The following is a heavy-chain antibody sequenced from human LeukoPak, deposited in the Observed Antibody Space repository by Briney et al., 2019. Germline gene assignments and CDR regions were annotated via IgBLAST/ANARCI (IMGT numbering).Heavy chain of an antibody. J-gene: IGHJ4*02. CDR1: GFTFSSYT. CDR2: ISSSSSYV. D-gene: IGHD6-13*01. CDR3: ARGRRRIAAAGATPPAPYFDY. Sequence: GGSLRLSCAASGFTFSSYTMNWVRQAPGKGLEWVSSISSSSSYVYYADSVKGRFTISRDNAKNSLYLQMNSLRAEDTAVYYCARGRRRIAAAGATPPAPYFDYWGQGTLVTVSS. V-gene: IGHV3-21*01.